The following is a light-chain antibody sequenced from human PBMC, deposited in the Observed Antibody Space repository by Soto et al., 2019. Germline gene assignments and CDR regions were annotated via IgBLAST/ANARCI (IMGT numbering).Light chain of an antibody. CDR3: QQLNRYPLT. V-gene: IGKV1-9*01. CDR2: AAS. J-gene: IGKJ4*01. Sequence: DIQLTQSPSFLSASVGDRVTITCRASQGISSYLAWYQQKPGKAPNLLIYAASTLQSGVPSRFSGSGSGTEFTLTISSLQPEDFATYYCQQLNRYPLTFGGGTKVEIK. CDR1: QGISSY.